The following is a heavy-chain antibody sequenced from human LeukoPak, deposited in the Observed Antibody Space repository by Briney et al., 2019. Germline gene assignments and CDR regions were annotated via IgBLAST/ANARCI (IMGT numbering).Heavy chain of an antibody. J-gene: IGHJ6*04. CDR1: GGSISSGGYY. CDR3: ARVPRLNYYYYYGMDV. CDR2: IYYSGST. Sequence: SQTLSLTCTVSGGSISSGGYYWSWIRQHPGKGLEWIGYIYYSGSTYYNPSLKSRVTISVDTSKNQFSLKLSSVTAADTAVYYCARVPRLNYYYYYGMDVWGKGTTVTVSS. V-gene: IGHV4-31*03.